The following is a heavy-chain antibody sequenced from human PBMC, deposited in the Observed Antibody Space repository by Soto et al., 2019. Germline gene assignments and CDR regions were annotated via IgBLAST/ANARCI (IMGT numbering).Heavy chain of an antibody. J-gene: IGHJ3*02. V-gene: IGHV3-74*01. D-gene: IGHD1-26*01. CDR3: ARDFALGAMVSLDAFDI. CDR2: INSDVSST. CDR1: GFTFSTYW. Sequence: SLRLSCAASGFTFSTYWMHWVRQAPGKGLVWVSRINSDVSSTAYADSVKGRFTISRDNAKNTLYLQMNSLRAEDTAVYYCARDFALGAMVSLDAFDIWGQGTMVTVSS.